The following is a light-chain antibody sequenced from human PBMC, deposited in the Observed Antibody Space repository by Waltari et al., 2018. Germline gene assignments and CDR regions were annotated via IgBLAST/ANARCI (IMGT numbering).Light chain of an antibody. CDR3: NCRDTSGNHYV. V-gene: IGLV3-19*01. CDR1: ILRSHF. CDR2: GQN. J-gene: IGLJ1*01. Sequence: SSEVTQDPSVSVAFGQTVRITCQGDILRSHFASWYQQMPGQAPILVIYGQNARPSGIPDRFSGSASGDTASLTITGVQAEDEADYYCNCRDTSGNHYVFGPGTKVTVL.